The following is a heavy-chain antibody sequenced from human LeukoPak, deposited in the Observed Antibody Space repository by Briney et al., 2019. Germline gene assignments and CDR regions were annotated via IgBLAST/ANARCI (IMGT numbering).Heavy chain of an antibody. Sequence: SETLSLTCTVFGGSISSYYWSWIRQPAGKGLEWIGRIYSSGSSNHNPSLKSRVTMSVDTSKNQFSLRLRSVTAADTAVYYCAKDRYENSGYQNWFDPWGQGTLVTVSS. CDR1: GGSISSYY. V-gene: IGHV4-4*07. J-gene: IGHJ5*02. CDR2: IYSSGSS. D-gene: IGHD3-22*01. CDR3: AKDRYENSGYQNWFDP.